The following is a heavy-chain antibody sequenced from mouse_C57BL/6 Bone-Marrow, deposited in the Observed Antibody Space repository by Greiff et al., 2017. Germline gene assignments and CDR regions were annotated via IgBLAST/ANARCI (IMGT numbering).Heavy chain of an antibody. CDR2: IRNKANGYTT. CDR1: GFTFTDYY. Sequence: EVMLVESGGGLVQPGGSLSLSCAASGFTFTDYYMSWVRQPPGKALEWLGFIRNKANGYTTEYSASVKGRFTISRDNSQSILYLQMNGLRAEDSATYYCARSILTHYYAMDDWGQGTSVTVSS. J-gene: IGHJ4*01. V-gene: IGHV7-3*01. D-gene: IGHD4-1*01. CDR3: ARSILTHYYAMDD.